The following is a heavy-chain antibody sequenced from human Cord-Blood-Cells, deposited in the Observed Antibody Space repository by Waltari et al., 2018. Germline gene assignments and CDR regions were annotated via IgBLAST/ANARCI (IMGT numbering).Heavy chain of an antibody. CDR3: AKGEGSGSYYYYYYYMDV. CDR2: ISGSGGST. CDR1: GFTFSSYA. D-gene: IGHD3-10*01. J-gene: IGHJ6*03. V-gene: IGHV3-23*04. Sequence: EVQLVESGGGLVQPGGSLRLSCAASGFTFSSYAMSWVRQAPGKGLEWVSAISGSGGSTYYADSVKGRFTISRYNSKNTLYLQMNSLRAEDTAVYYCAKGEGSGSYYYYYYYMDVWGKGTTVTVSS.